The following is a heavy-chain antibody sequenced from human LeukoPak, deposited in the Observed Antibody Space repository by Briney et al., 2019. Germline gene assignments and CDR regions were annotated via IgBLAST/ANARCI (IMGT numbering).Heavy chain of an antibody. D-gene: IGHD2-8*01. CDR3: ARLNGDGFDI. CDR1: GVSLDEYY. V-gene: IGHV4-4*07. J-gene: IGHJ3*02. Sequence: PSETLPLTCSVSGVSLDEYYWYWIRQSAGKRLEWIGRIYFCGSTNYAPSLKSRATMSIDTSKRHLSLKLSSVTAADTGFYYCARLNGDGFDIWGQGTKVTVSS. CDR2: IYFCGST.